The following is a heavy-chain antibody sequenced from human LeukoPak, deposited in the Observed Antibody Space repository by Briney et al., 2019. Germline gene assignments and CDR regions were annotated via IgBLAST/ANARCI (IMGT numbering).Heavy chain of an antibody. Sequence: ASVKVSCKATGYIFINYDISWVRQAPGQGLEWMGWISAENGNTKYAQKLQGRVTMTTDTSTSTAYMELRSLRSDGTAVYYCARSYYGSGGSTIFDYWGQGTLVTVSS. J-gene: IGHJ4*02. CDR3: ARSYYGSGGSTIFDY. CDR1: GYIFINYD. V-gene: IGHV1-18*01. CDR2: ISAENGNT. D-gene: IGHD3-10*01.